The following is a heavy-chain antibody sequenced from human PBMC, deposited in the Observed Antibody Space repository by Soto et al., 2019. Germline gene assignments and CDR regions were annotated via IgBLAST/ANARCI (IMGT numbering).Heavy chain of an antibody. D-gene: IGHD1-1*01. V-gene: IGHV3-23*01. CDR2: ISGSGDST. J-gene: IGHJ4*02. Sequence: EVQLLESGGGLVQPGGSLRLSCAASGFTFSSYAMSWVRQAPGKGLEWVSVISGSGDSTYCADSVKGRFTISRDNSKNTLYLQMTSMRAEDKAVYDCAKRAAGTAFDYWGQGTLVTVSS. CDR3: AKRAAGTAFDY. CDR1: GFTFSSYA.